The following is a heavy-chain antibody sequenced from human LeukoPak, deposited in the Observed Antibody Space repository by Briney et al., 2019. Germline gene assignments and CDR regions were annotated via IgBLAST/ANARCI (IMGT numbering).Heavy chain of an antibody. J-gene: IGHJ3*02. Sequence: GASVKVSCTASGGTFSSYAISWVRQAPGQGLEWMGGIIPIFGTANYAQKFQGRVTITTDESTSTAYMELSSLTSEDTAVYYCARLFLSGGVTAIPHDAFDIWGQGTMVTVSS. V-gene: IGHV1-69*05. CDR3: ARLFLSGGVTAIPHDAFDI. CDR2: IIPIFGTA. D-gene: IGHD2-21*02. CDR1: GGTFSSYA.